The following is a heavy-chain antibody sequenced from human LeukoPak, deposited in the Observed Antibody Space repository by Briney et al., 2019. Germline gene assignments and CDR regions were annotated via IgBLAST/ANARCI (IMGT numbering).Heavy chain of an antibody. CDR3: ARGDYYNLLTSSYTICFDP. Sequence: ASETLSLTCTVSGYSISTGYYWAWIRQPPGKGLEWIGSIYQNGNTYYNPSLKSRVTMSVDTSKNQFSLKLNSVTAADTAVYFCARGDYYNLLTSSYTICFDPWGQGTLVTVSS. CDR1: GYSISTGYY. J-gene: IGHJ5*02. CDR2: IYQNGNT. D-gene: IGHD3-9*01. V-gene: IGHV4-38-2*02.